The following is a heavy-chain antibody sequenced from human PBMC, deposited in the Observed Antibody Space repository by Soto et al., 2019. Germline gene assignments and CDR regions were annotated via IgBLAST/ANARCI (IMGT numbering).Heavy chain of an antibody. J-gene: IGHJ5*02. V-gene: IGHV4-59*08. CDR3: ARRAVVAVTGSLDNWLDP. Sequence: SETLSLTCTVSGSPISDNYWSWFRQAPGQGLEWVGYIYYTGTTTYNPSVKSRVTISLDTSKSQFSLILRSVTAADTAVYYCARRAVVAVTGSLDNWLDPWGQGILVTVSS. CDR1: GSPISDNY. CDR2: IYYTGTT. D-gene: IGHD2-21*01.